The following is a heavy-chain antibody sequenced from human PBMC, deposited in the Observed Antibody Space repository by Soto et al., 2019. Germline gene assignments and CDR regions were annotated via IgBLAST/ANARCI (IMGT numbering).Heavy chain of an antibody. Sequence: QLQLQESGSGLVKPSQTLSLTCAVSGGSISSGGYSWSWIRQPPGKGLEWIGYIYHSGRTYYNPSLKSRVTVSVARSRNQFSPKLSSVTAADTAVYYCAGSSSAVSIDTFDYWGQGTLVTVSS. J-gene: IGHJ4*02. CDR1: GGSISSGGYS. V-gene: IGHV4-30-2*01. CDR3: AGSSSAVSIDTFDY. CDR2: IYHSGRT. D-gene: IGHD2-2*01.